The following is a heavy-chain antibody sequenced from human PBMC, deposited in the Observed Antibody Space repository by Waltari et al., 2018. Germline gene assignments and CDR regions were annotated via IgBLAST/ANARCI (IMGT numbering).Heavy chain of an antibody. CDR1: GYTLTDLS. J-gene: IGHJ4*02. Sequence: QVQLVQSGAEVKKPGASVNVSCKVSGYTLTDLSTHWVRRAPGKGLEWMGGFEPEDGETIYAQKFQGRVTMTEDTSTDTAYMELSSLRSEDTAVYYCATELEARLSMVRGVLDYWGQGTLVTVSS. V-gene: IGHV1-24*01. CDR2: FEPEDGET. CDR3: ATELEARLSMVRGVLDY. D-gene: IGHD3-10*01.